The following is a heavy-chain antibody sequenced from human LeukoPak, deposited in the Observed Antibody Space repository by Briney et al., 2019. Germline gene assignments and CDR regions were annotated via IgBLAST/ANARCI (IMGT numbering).Heavy chain of an antibody. CDR2: IYPGDSDT. Sequence: GESLKISCKGSGYSFTSYRIGWVRQMPGKGLEWMGIIYPGDSDTRYSPSFQGQVTISADKSISTAYLQWSSLKASDTAMYYCARHRGRYYYYMDVWGKGTTVTVSS. D-gene: IGHD5-24*01. CDR1: GYSFTSYR. V-gene: IGHV5-51*01. J-gene: IGHJ6*03. CDR3: ARHRGRYYYYMDV.